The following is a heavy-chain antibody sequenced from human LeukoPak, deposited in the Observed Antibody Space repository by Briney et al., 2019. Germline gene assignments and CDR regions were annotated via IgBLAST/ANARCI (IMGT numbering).Heavy chain of an antibody. CDR3: TLTRRAFTFATDQYGMDV. D-gene: IGHD2-2*01. CDR2: INHSGST. V-gene: IGHV4-34*03. J-gene: IGHJ6*02. Sequence: SETLSLTCAVYGGSFSGYYWSWIRQPPGKGLEWIGEINHSGSTNYNPSLKSRVTISVDTSKNQFSLKLSSVTAADTAVYYCTLTRRAFTFATDQYGMDVWGQGTTVTVSS. CDR1: GGSFSGYY.